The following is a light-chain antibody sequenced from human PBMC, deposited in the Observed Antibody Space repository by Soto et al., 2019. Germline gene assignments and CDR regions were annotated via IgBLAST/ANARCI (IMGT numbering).Light chain of an antibody. CDR1: QSVLYSSNNKNY. J-gene: IGKJ1*01. CDR3: QQYYRPWT. Sequence: DIVMTQSPDSRAVSLGERASINCKSSQSVLYSSNNKNYLAWYQQKPGQPPKLLIYWASTRESGVPDRFSGSGSGTDFTLTISSLQAEDMAVYYCQQYYRPWTFGQGTKVEIK. CDR2: WAS. V-gene: IGKV4-1*01.